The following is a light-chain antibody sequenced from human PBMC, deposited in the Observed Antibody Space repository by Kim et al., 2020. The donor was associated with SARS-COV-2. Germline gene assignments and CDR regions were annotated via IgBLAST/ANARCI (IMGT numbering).Light chain of an antibody. CDR3: CSFAGSPTFAL. Sequence: QSALTQPASVSGSPGQSITISCTGASSDIGTYNLVSWYQHHPGKAPKVTIYGGDERPSGVSHRFSGSKSGNTASLTISGLQSEDEAYYYCCSFAGSPTFALFGGGTQLTVL. CDR1: SSDIGTYNL. J-gene: IGLJ2*01. CDR2: GGD. V-gene: IGLV2-23*03.